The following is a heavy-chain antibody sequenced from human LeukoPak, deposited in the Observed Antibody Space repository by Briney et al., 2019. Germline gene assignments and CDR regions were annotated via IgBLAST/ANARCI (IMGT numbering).Heavy chain of an antibody. Sequence: GGSLRLSCAASGFTFSSYSMNWVRQAPGKGLEWVSYISSSSTIYYADSVKGRFTISRDNAKNSLYPQMNSLRAEDTAVYYCARYRDFWSGYYPYYGMDVWGQGTTVTVSS. J-gene: IGHJ6*02. CDR1: GFTFSSYS. CDR2: ISSSSTI. V-gene: IGHV3-48*01. CDR3: ARYRDFWSGYYPYYGMDV. D-gene: IGHD3-3*01.